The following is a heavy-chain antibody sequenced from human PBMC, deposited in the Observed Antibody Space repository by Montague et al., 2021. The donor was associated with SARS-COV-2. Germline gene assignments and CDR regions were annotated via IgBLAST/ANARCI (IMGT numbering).Heavy chain of an antibody. CDR3: ARDGYNAHQDYWCFDL. D-gene: IGHD1-14*01. Sequence: SETLSLTCTVSGGSISSYYWSWIRQPPGKGLEWIGYIYYSGSTNYNPSLKSRVTISVDTSKNQFSLKLSSVTAAETAVYYCARDGYNAHQDYWCFDLWGRGTLVTVSS. J-gene: IGHJ2*01. CDR2: IYYSGST. V-gene: IGHV4-59*12. CDR1: GGSISSYY.